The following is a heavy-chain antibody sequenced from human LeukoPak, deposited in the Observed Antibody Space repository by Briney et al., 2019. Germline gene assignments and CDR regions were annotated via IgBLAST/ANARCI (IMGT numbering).Heavy chain of an antibody. Sequence: ASVKVSCKASGYTFTSYGISWVRQAPGQGLEWMGWISAYSGNTNYAQKLQGRVTMTTDTSKSTAYMELKSLRSADTAVYYCARDPAPICSGGSCYRLNWFDPWGQGTLVTVSS. D-gene: IGHD2-15*01. CDR1: GYTFTSYG. V-gene: IGHV1-18*01. J-gene: IGHJ5*02. CDR3: ARDPAPICSGGSCYRLNWFDP. CDR2: ISAYSGNT.